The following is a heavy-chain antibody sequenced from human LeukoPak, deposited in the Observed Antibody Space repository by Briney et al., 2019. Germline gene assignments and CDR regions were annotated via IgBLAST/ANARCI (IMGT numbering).Heavy chain of an antibody. CDR1: GFTFSSYG. Sequence: PGRSLRLSCAASGFTFSSYGMHWVRQAPGKGLEWVAVISFDGSNKYYADSVKGRFTISRDNSKNTLYLQMNSLRAEDTAVYYCARESTPGYSSGWYPLDYWGQGTLVTVSS. V-gene: IGHV3-30*19. J-gene: IGHJ4*02. CDR3: ARESTPGYSSGWYPLDY. D-gene: IGHD6-19*01. CDR2: ISFDGSNK.